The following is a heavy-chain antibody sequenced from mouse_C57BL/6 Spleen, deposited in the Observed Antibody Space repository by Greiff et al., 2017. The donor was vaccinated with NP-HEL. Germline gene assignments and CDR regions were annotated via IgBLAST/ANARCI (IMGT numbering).Heavy chain of an antibody. V-gene: IGHV7-3*01. CDR2: IRNKANGYTT. CDR3: ATIYYDYDVYAMDY. Sequence: DVKLVESGGGLVQPGGSLSLSCAASGFTFTDYYMSWVRQPPGKALEWLGFIRNKANGYTTEYSASVKGRFTISRDNSQSILYLQMNALRAEDSATYYCATIYYDYDVYAMDYWGQGTSVTVSS. CDR1: GFTFTDYY. D-gene: IGHD2-4*01. J-gene: IGHJ4*01.